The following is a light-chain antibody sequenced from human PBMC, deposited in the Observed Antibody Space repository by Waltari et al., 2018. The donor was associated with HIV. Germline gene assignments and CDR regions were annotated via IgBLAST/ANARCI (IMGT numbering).Light chain of an antibody. J-gene: IGLJ2*01. CDR1: SSDVGGYNY. Sequence: QSALTQPASVSGSPGQSITISCTGTSSDVGGYNYVSWYQHHPGKAPKLIIFEVTNRPSGVSSRFSGSKSANTASLTISGLQADDESDYYCSSYTSHSSHVVVGGGTKLTVL. CDR2: EVT. V-gene: IGLV2-14*01. CDR3: SSYTSHSSHVV.